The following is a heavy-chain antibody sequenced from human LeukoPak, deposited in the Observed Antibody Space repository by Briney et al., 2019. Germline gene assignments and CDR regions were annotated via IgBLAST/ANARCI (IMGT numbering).Heavy chain of an antibody. D-gene: IGHD1-26*01. V-gene: IGHV3-7*03. CDR2: IKQDGSEK. CDR3: AKGVRLLGSYPYYFDY. J-gene: IGHJ4*02. Sequence: GGSLRLSCAASGFTFSSYWMSWVRQAPGKGLEWVANIKQDGSEKYYVDSVKGRFTISRDNSKNTLYLQMNSLRAEDTAVYYCAKGVRLLGSYPYYFDYWGQGTLVTVSS. CDR1: GFTFSSYW.